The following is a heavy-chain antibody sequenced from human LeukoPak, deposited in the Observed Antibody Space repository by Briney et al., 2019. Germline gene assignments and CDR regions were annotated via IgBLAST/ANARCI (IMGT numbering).Heavy chain of an antibody. V-gene: IGHV4-59*01. CDR2: IYYSETI. CDR3: VRVGGASSILSAFDI. CDR1: GGSFSGYY. Sequence: PSETLSLTCAVYGGSFSGYYWSWIRQPPGKGLEWIGYIYYSETINYNPSLTSRVTISLDTSKNQVSLKLTSVTAADTAVYYCVRVGGASSILSAFDIWGQGAMVTVSS. J-gene: IGHJ3*02. D-gene: IGHD6-6*01.